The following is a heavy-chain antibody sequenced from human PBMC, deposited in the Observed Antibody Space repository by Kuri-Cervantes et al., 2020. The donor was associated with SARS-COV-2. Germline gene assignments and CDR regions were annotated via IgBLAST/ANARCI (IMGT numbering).Heavy chain of an antibody. CDR3: ARPAETGTRFDY. D-gene: IGHD1-1*01. CDR1: GFTFSSYS. Sequence: GESLKISCAASGFTFSSYSMNWVRQAPGKGLEWVSSISSSSSYIYYADSVKGRFTISRDNAKNSLYLQMNSLRAEDTAVYYCARPAETGTRFDYWGQGTLVTDSS. J-gene: IGHJ4*02. CDR2: ISSSSSYI. V-gene: IGHV3-21*01.